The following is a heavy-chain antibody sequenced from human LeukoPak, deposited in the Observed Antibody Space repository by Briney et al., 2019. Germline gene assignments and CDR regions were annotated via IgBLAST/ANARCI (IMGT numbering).Heavy chain of an antibody. CDR2: IYYSGST. CDR3: ARGATGYYYD. D-gene: IGHD3-22*01. Sequence: SETLSLTCAVYGGSFSGYYWSWIRQHPGKGLEWIGYIYYSGSTYYNPSLKSRVTISVDTSKSQFSLKLSSVTAADTAVYYCARGATGYYYDWGQGTLVTVSS. J-gene: IGHJ4*02. V-gene: IGHV4-31*11. CDR1: GGSFSGYY.